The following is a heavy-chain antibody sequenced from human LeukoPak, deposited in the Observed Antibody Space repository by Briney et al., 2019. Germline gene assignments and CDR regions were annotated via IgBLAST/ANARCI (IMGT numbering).Heavy chain of an antibody. CDR2: ISSGGSII. CDR1: GFTFSTYE. V-gene: IGHV3-48*03. J-gene: IGHJ4*01. CDR3: ARETGTGGYFDY. D-gene: IGHD1-7*01. Sequence: GGSLRLSCIASGFTFSTYEMNWVRQAPGKGLEWVSYISSGGSIIYYADSVKGRFTISRDNAKNSLYLQMSSLRAEDTAVYYCARETGTGGYFDYWGQGTLVTVSS.